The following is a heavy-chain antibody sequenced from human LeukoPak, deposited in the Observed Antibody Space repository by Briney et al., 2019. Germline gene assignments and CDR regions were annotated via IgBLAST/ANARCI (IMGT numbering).Heavy chain of an antibody. J-gene: IGHJ6*03. V-gene: IGHV4-4*07. Sequence: SETLSLTCTVSGGPIISYYWSWIRQSAGKGLEWIGRIYGSGITDYNPSLKSRITTSLDMSKKQFSLKLTSVTAADTAVYYCARLKYYDSTGYSPSYYMDVWGKGTTVTVFS. D-gene: IGHD3-22*01. CDR2: IYGSGIT. CDR1: GGPIISYY. CDR3: ARLKYYDSTGYSPSYYMDV.